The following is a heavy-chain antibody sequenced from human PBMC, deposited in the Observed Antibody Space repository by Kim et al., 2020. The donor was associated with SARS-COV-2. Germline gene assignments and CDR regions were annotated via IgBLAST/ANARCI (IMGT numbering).Heavy chain of an antibody. CDR1: GFTFDDYA. D-gene: IGHD6-13*01. CDR2: ISWNSGSI. Sequence: GGSLRLSCAASGFTFDDYAMHWVRQAPGKGLEWVSGISWNSGSIGYADSVKGRFTISRDNAKNSLYLQMNSLRAEDTALYYCAKDKGRVAAAGSWVDPWGQGTLVTVSS. V-gene: IGHV3-9*01. CDR3: AKDKGRVAAAGSWVDP. J-gene: IGHJ5*02.